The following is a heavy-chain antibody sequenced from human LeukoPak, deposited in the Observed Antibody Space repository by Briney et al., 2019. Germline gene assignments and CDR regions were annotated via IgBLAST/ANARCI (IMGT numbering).Heavy chain of an antibody. CDR2: IYYSGST. CDR1: GGSISSYY. V-gene: IGHV4-59*01. Sequence: PSETLSLTCTVSGGSISSYYWSWIRQPPGKGLEWIGYIYYSGSTNYNPSLKSRVTISVDTSKNQFSLKLSSVTAADTAVYYCAAQRITIFGVAHFDIWGQGIMVTVSS. D-gene: IGHD3-3*01. J-gene: IGHJ3*02. CDR3: AAQRITIFGVAHFDI.